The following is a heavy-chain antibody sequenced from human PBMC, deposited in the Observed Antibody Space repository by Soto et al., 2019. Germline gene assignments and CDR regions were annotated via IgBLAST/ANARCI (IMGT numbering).Heavy chain of an antibody. Sequence: QVQLVESGGGVVQPGRSLRLSCAASGFTFSGYGMHWVRQAPGKGLEWVAIIWYDGSNKYYADSVKGRFTISRDNSKNTLYLQMNGLTAADTAVYYCARVDCNGDSCRPYPYYDMDVWGQGTTVTVSS. CDR1: GFTFSGYG. CDR3: ARVDCNGDSCRPYPYYDMDV. D-gene: IGHD2-15*01. CDR2: IWYDGSNK. J-gene: IGHJ6*01. V-gene: IGHV3-33*01.